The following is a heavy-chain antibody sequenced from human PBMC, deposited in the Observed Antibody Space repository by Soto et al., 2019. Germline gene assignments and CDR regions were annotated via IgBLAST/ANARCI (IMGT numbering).Heavy chain of an antibody. Sequence: GGSLRLSCAASGFTFSSYAMSWVHQAPGKGLEWVSAISGSGGSTYYADSVKGRFTISRDNSKNTLYLQMNSLRAEDTAVYYCAKEVTMVRGVTPAYFDYWGQGTLVTVSS. D-gene: IGHD3-10*01. CDR1: GFTFSSYA. CDR3: AKEVTMVRGVTPAYFDY. CDR2: ISGSGGST. J-gene: IGHJ4*02. V-gene: IGHV3-23*01.